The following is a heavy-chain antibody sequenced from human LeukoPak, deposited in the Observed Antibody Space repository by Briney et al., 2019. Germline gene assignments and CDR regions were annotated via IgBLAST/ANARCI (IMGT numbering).Heavy chain of an antibody. Sequence: PSETLSLTCTVSGGSISSSSYYWGWIRQPPGKGLEWISDISSSGTTTYYADSVKGRFTISRDNAKNSLYLQMNSLRSEDTAVYYCTTLTVASNFDYWGQGTLVTVSS. CDR2: ISSSGTTT. J-gene: IGHJ4*02. CDR1: GGSISSSSYY. V-gene: IGHV3-11*04. D-gene: IGHD6-19*01. CDR3: TTLTVASNFDY.